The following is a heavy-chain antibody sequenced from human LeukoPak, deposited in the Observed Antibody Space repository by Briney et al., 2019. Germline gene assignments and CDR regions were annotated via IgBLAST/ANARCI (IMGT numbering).Heavy chain of an antibody. J-gene: IGHJ3*02. CDR3: AKEGSGYYYDDAFDI. CDR1: GGSISSGGYY. D-gene: IGHD3-22*01. CDR2: IYHSGST. Sequence: PSETLSLTCTVSGGSISSGGYYWSWIRQPPGKGLEWIGYIYHSGSTYYNPSLKSRVTISVDRSKNQFSLRLSSVTAEDTAVYYCAKEGSGYYYDDAFDIWGQGTMVTVSS. V-gene: IGHV4-30-2*01.